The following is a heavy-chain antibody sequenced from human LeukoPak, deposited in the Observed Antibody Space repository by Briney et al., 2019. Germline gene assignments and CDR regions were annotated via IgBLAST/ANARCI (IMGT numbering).Heavy chain of an antibody. CDR1: GFTFSNYG. CDR3: AKDSGGNQFSYYMDV. V-gene: IGHV3-30*02. CDR2: IWYDGSNK. Sequence: PGGSLRLSCAASGFTFSNYGIHWVRQAPGKGLEGVAFIWYDGSNKYYADSVKGGFTISRDNSKNTLYMQMNSLRAEDTAVYYCAKDSGGNQFSYYMDVWSKGTTVTVSS. J-gene: IGHJ6*03. D-gene: IGHD4-23*01.